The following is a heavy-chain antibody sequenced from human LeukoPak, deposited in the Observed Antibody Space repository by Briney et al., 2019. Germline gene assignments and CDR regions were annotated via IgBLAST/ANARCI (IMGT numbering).Heavy chain of an antibody. V-gene: IGHV3-15*01. J-gene: IGHJ4*02. Sequence: GGSLRLSCAASGFTFGRHWMSWVRQAPGKGLEWVGRIKSKTDGGTTDYAAPVKGRFTISRDDSKNTLYLQMNSLKTEDTAVYYCTTEPITMIVVPAPRQDYWGQGTLVTVSS. CDR1: GFTFGRHW. D-gene: IGHD3-22*01. CDR2: IKSKTDGGTT. CDR3: TTEPITMIVVPAPRQDY.